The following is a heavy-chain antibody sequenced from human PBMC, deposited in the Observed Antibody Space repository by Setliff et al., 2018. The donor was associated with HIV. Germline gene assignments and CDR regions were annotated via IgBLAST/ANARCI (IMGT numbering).Heavy chain of an antibody. Sequence: AGGSLRLSCAASGFTFSIYALFWVRQAPGKGLEWVGFIEERHDITHYADSVKGRFTISRDNSKNTLYLEMNSLTVGDTAVYYCARDRSARLSLDYYFDFWGQGTLVTVSS. CDR3: ARDRSARLSLDYYFDF. J-gene: IGHJ4*02. CDR1: GFTFSIYA. CDR2: IEERHDIT. D-gene: IGHD6-6*01. V-gene: IGHV3-23*01.